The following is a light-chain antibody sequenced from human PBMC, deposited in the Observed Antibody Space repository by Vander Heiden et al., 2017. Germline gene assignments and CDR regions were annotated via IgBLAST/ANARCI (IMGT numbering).Light chain of an antibody. CDR3: QTWGTGIWV. J-gene: IGLJ3*02. Sequence: QPVLTQSPSASASLAASVKVTCTLSSGHSNYAIAWHQQQPEKGPRYLMIVNSDGSHRKGVGIPDRFSGSSSGAERYLTISSLQSEDEADYYCQTWGTGIWVFGGGTKVTVL. V-gene: IGLV4-69*01. CDR2: VNSDGSH. CDR1: SGHSNYA.